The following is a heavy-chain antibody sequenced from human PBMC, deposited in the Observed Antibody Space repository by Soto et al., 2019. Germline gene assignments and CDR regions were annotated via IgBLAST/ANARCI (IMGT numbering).Heavy chain of an antibody. D-gene: IGHD6-13*01. J-gene: IGHJ3*02. CDR2: ISDYNGNT. V-gene: IGHV1-18*01. CDR3: ARDYIAAAVAGDAFDI. Sequence: QVQLVQSGAEVKKPGASVKVSCKASGYTVTSYGISWVRQDPGQGLEWMGWISDYNGNTNYAQKLQGRVTMTTDTSTSTAYMELRSLRSDDTAVYYCARDYIAAAVAGDAFDIGVQGTMVTVSS. CDR1: GYTVTSYG.